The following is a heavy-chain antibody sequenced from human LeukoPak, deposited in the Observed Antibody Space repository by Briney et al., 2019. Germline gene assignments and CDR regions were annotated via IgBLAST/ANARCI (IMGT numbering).Heavy chain of an antibody. Sequence: GASVKVSCKASGFTFTDHYMHWVRQAPGQGLEWMGWINGKRGDTNYAQNFQDRVTMTRDTSTSTVYMELSRLTVDDTAVHYCARDHDWGVDYWGQGTLVTVSS. V-gene: IGHV1-2*02. CDR3: ARDHDWGVDY. CDR1: GFTFTDHY. CDR2: INGKRGDT. D-gene: IGHD7-27*01. J-gene: IGHJ4*02.